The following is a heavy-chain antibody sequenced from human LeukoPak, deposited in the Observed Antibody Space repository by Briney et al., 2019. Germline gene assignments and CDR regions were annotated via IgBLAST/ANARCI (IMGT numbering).Heavy chain of an antibody. CDR1: GGTFSSYA. D-gene: IGHD3-10*01. Sequence: ASVKVSCKASGGTFSSYAISWVRQAPGQGLEWMGGIIPIFGTANYAQKFQGRVTITADESTSTAYMELSGLRSEDTAVYYCARAVSRGAYYFDYWGQGTLVTVSS. CDR3: ARAVSRGAYYFDY. CDR2: IIPIFGTA. J-gene: IGHJ4*02. V-gene: IGHV1-69*13.